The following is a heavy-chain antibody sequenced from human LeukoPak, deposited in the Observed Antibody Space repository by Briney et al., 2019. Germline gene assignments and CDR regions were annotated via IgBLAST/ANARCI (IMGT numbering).Heavy chain of an antibody. Sequence: PSETLSLTCTVSGGSISSGDYYWSWIRQPPGKGLEWIGYIYYSGSTYYNPSLKSRVTISVDTSKNQFSLKLSSVTAADTAVYYCARLGYYDILTGYSSFDYWGQGTLVTVSS. CDR2: IYYSGST. D-gene: IGHD3-9*01. J-gene: IGHJ4*02. CDR1: GGSISSGDYY. V-gene: IGHV4-30-4*08. CDR3: ARLGYYDILTGYSSFDY.